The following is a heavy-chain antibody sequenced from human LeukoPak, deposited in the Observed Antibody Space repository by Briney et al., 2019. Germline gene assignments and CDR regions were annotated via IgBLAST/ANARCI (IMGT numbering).Heavy chain of an antibody. J-gene: IGHJ3*02. CDR3: ARVGQQLVPSDAFDI. D-gene: IGHD6-13*01. Sequence: ASVKVSRKASRYTFTGYYMHWVRQAPGPGREWMGWINPNSGGTNYAQKFQGRVTMTRDTSISTAYMELSRLRSDDTAVYYCARVGQQLVPSDAFDIWGQGTMVTVSS. CDR2: INPNSGGT. CDR1: RYTFTGYY. V-gene: IGHV1-2*02.